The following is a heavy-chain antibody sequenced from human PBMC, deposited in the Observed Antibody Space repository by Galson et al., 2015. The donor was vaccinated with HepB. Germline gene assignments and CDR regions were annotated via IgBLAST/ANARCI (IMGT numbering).Heavy chain of an antibody. CDR1: GYTFTGYY. V-gene: IGHV1-2*02. Sequence: SVKVSCKASGYTFTGYYMHWVRQAPGQGLEWMGWINPNSGGTNYAQKFQGRVTMTRNTSISTAYMELNSLRSEDTAVYYCARVRSDTAIDYWGQGTLVTVSS. CDR3: ARVRSDTAIDY. J-gene: IGHJ4*02. CDR2: INPNSGGT. D-gene: IGHD5-18*01.